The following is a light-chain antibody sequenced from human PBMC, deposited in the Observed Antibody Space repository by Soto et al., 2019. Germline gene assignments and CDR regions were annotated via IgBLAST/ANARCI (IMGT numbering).Light chain of an antibody. CDR2: GAS. Sequence: EIVMTQSPATLSVSPGETATLSCRASQSVGSYLAWYQQRPGQAPRLLIYGASTSATGVPASFSGSWSGTEFPLTISNLQYEDFAVYYWKQYNEWPSITFGQGTRLEIK. J-gene: IGKJ5*01. V-gene: IGKV3-15*01. CDR3: KQYNEWPSIT. CDR1: QSVGSY.